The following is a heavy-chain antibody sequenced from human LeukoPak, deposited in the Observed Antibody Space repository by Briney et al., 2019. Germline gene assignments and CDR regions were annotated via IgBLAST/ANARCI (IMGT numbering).Heavy chain of an antibody. Sequence: GGSLRLSCAASGFTFSSYSMNRVRQAPGKGLDWGSSNSSSSSYIYYADSVKGRFTISRDNAKNSLYLQMNSLRAEDTAVYYCASQAEYSYCSGGSCYAYTGDYWGQGTLVTVSS. J-gene: IGHJ4*02. D-gene: IGHD2-15*01. CDR1: GFTFSSYS. V-gene: IGHV3-21*01. CDR3: ASQAEYSYCSGGSCYAYTGDY. CDR2: NSSSSSYI.